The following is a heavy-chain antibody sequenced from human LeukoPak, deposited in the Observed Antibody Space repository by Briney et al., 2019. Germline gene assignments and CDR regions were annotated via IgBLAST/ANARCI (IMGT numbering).Heavy chain of an antibody. J-gene: IGHJ4*02. CDR1: GFTFSSYG. Sequence: GGSLRLSCVASGFTFSSYGMSWVRQAPGKGVEWVSAISGSGGSTYYADSVKGRFTISRDNSKNTLYLQMNSLRAEDTAVYYCAKQGSAVAGKAFDYWGQGTLVTVSS. V-gene: IGHV3-23*01. CDR2: ISGSGGST. CDR3: AKQGSAVAGKAFDY. D-gene: IGHD6-19*01.